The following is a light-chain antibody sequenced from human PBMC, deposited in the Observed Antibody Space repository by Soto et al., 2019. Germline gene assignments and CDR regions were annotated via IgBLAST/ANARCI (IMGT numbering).Light chain of an antibody. V-gene: IGKV3-20*01. CDR2: GTS. J-gene: IGKJ3*01. CDR3: QHYGGSPPRFT. Sequence: EIVLTQSPATLSLSPGERATLSCRASQGISSTYLAWYQLKPGQAPRLLIHGTSRRVTGIPDRFSGSGSGTDFTLLISRLEPEDFAVYYFQHYGGSPPRFTFGPGTKVDI. CDR1: QGISSTY.